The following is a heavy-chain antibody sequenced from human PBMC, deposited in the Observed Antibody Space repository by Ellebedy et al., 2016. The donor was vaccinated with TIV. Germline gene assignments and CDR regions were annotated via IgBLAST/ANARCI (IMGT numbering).Heavy chain of an antibody. J-gene: IGHJ4*02. D-gene: IGHD6-13*01. CDR1: GFRFSSYG. Sequence: GESLKISXAASGFRFSSYGMHWVRQAPGKGLEWVAVISSDGSDKYYADSVKGRFTISRDNSKNTLFLHMNILRTEDTAVYYCAKPADPNPGYSASWATYFDYWGQGTLVTVSS. V-gene: IGHV3-30*18. CDR3: AKPADPNPGYSASWATYFDY. CDR2: ISSDGSDK.